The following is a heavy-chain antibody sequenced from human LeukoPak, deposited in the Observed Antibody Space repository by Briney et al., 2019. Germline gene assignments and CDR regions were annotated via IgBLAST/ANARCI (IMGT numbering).Heavy chain of an antibody. CDR1: GFSFSKFS. CDR3: ARVIGSYGDSAY. J-gene: IGHJ4*02. CDR2: ITSSSDSK. V-gene: IGHV3-48*04. D-gene: IGHD4-17*01. Sequence: GGSLRLSCAASGFSFSKFSMNWVRQAPGKGLEWISYITSSSDSKYYADSVKGRFTISRDNAKNSLYLQMDSLRAEDTAVYYCARVIGSYGDSAYWGQGTLVTVSS.